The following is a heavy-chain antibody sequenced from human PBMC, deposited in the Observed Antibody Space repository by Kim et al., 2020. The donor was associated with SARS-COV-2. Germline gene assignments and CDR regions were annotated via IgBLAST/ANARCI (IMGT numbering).Heavy chain of an antibody. CDR2: IIPILGIA. J-gene: IGHJ2*01. D-gene: IGHD4-17*01. V-gene: IGHV1-69*04. CDR3: AREPTVTTLAFYWYFDL. Sequence: SVKVSCKASGGTFSSYAISWVRQAPGQGLEWMGRIIPILGIANYAQKFQGRVTITADKSTSTAYMELSSLRSEDTAVYYCAREPTVTTLAFYWYFDLWGRGTLVTVSS. CDR1: GGTFSSYA.